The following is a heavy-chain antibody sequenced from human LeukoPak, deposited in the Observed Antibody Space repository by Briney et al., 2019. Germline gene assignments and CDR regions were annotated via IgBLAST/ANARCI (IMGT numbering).Heavy chain of an antibody. V-gene: IGHV4-59*12. CDR1: GGSISSYY. Sequence: SETLSLTCTVSGGSISSYYWSWIRQSPGKGLEWIGYIYYSGSTYYNPSLKSRVTISVDTSKNQFSLKLSSVTAADTAVYYCARENRYNWFDPWGQGTLVTVSS. CDR3: ARENRYNWFDP. CDR2: IYYSGST. J-gene: IGHJ5*02. D-gene: IGHD1-14*01.